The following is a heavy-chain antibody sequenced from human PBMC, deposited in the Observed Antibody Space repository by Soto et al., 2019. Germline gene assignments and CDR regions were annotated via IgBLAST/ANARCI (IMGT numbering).Heavy chain of an antibody. Sequence: KRLEVVAVISYDGSNKYYADSVKGRFTISRENSKNTLYLQMNSLRAEDMAVYYCANFFFLLEHGMGYVCTAWSFQ. CDR2: ISYDGSNK. J-gene: IGHJ1*01. V-gene: IGHV3-30*18. CDR3: ANFFFLLEHGMGYVCTAWSFQ. D-gene: IGHD5-18*01.